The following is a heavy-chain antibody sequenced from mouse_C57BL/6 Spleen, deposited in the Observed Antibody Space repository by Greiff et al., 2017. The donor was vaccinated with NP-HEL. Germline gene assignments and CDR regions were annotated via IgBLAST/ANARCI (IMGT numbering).Heavy chain of an antibody. V-gene: IGHV1-53*01. CDR1: GYTFTSYW. Sequence: QVQLQQPGTELVKPGASVKLSCKASGYTFTSYWMHWVKQRPGQGLEWIGNINPSNGGTNYNEKFKSKATLTVDKSSSTAYMQRSSLTSEDSAVYYCARFFITTVVAPFYAMDYWGQGTSVTVSS. CDR3: ARFFITTVVAPFYAMDY. J-gene: IGHJ4*01. D-gene: IGHD1-1*01. CDR2: INPSNGGT.